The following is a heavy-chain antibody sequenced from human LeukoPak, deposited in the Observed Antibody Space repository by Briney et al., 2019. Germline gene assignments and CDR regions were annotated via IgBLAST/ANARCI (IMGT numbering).Heavy chain of an antibody. J-gene: IGHJ4*02. CDR1: GFIFGSYW. CDR2: IKQDGSET. V-gene: IGHV3-7*03. Sequence: GESLRHSCAASGFIFGSYWMSWVRQVPGKGLEWVANIKQDGSETYYVDSVEGRFTISRDNAKNSLFLQMNSLRADDTALYYCARGVTSAWYLRYYFEYWGQGILVTVSS. CDR3: ARGVTSAWYLRYYFEY. D-gene: IGHD6-13*01.